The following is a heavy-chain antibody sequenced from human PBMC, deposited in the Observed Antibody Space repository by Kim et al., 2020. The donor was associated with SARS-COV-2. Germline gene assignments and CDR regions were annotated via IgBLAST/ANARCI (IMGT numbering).Heavy chain of an antibody. CDR3: ARPDSKLRLGDAFDI. Sequence: SVKVSCKASGGTFSSYAISWVRQAPGQGLEWMGGIIPIFGTANYAQKFQGRVTITADESTSTAYMELSSLRSEDTAVYYCARPDSKLRLGDAFDIWGQGTMVTVSS. V-gene: IGHV1-69*13. CDR1: GGTFSSYA. J-gene: IGHJ3*02. D-gene: IGHD3-22*01. CDR2: IIPIFGTA.